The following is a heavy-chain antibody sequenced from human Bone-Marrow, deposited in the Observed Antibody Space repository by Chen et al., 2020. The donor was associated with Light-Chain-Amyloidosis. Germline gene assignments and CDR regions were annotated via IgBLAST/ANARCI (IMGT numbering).Heavy chain of an antibody. CDR3: AGPRDGYHFGF. J-gene: IGHJ4*02. V-gene: IGHV5-51*01. D-gene: IGHD5-12*01. CDR2: IYPDDSDA. Sequence: EVQLEQSGPEVKKPGESLKISCKGSGYTFPNYWIGWVRQMPGKGLEWMGVIYPDDSDARYSPSFEGQVTISADKSITTAYLQWRSLEGSDTAMYYCAGPRDGYHFGFWGQGTLGTGSS. CDR1: GYTFPNYW.